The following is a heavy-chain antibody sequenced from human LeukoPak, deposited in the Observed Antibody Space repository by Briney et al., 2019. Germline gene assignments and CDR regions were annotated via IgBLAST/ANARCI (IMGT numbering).Heavy chain of an antibody. J-gene: IGHJ4*02. D-gene: IGHD3-10*01. Sequence: PSETLSLTCAVSGGSISSGGYSWSWIRQPPGKGLEWIGYIYHSGSTHYNPSLKSRVTISVDRSKNQFSLKLSSVTAADTAVYYCARGHLLWFGGYPYYFDYWGQGTLVTVSS. V-gene: IGHV4-30-2*01. CDR2: IYHSGST. CDR1: GGSISSGGYS. CDR3: ARGHLLWFGGYPYYFDY.